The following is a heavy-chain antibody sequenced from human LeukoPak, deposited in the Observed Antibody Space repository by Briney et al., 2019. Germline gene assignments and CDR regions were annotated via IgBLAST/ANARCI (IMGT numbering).Heavy chain of an antibody. Sequence: ASVKVSCKASGYTFTGYFMHWVRQAPGQGLEWMGWINPNSGGTNYAQKFQGRVTMTRDTSISTAYMELSRLRSDDTAVYYCARDWGKGSGNPDYWGQGTLVTVSS. CDR1: GYTFTGYF. V-gene: IGHV1-2*02. CDR2: INPNSGGT. CDR3: ARDWGKGSGNPDY. D-gene: IGHD3-10*01. J-gene: IGHJ4*02.